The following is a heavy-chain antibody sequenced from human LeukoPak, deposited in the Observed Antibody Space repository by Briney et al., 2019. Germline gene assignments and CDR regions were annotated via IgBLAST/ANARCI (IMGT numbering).Heavy chain of an antibody. J-gene: IGHJ4*02. CDR2: IRQDGSQK. Sequence: GGSLRLSCAASGFTLSLHWMTWVRQAPGKGLEWVATIRQDGSQKYYVDSVKGRFTISRDNAKNSLYLQMNSLRAEDTAVYYCARESGSVTSEVDFDYWGQGTLVTVSS. CDR1: GFTLSLHW. V-gene: IGHV3-7*01. D-gene: IGHD4-17*01. CDR3: ARESGSVTSEVDFDY.